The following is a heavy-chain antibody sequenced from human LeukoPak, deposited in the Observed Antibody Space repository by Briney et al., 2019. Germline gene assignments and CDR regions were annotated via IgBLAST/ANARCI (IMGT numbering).Heavy chain of an antibody. CDR2: IYGGGST. V-gene: IGHV3-53*01. CDR1: GFTVSSNY. J-gene: IGHJ3*02. CDR3: ARAALQEAFDI. D-gene: IGHD2-15*01. Sequence: GGSRRLSCAASGFTVSSNYMNWVRQAPGKGLEWVSVIYGGGSTYYADSVKGRFTISRDTSKNTLYLHMNSLRAEDTAVYYCARAALQEAFDIWGQGTMVTVSS.